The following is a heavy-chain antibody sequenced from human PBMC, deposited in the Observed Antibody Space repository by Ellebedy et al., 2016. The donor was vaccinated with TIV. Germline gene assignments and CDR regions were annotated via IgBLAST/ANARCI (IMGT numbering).Heavy chain of an antibody. CDR3: ARDSVAATFDH. CDR1: GFTFSSYS. V-gene: IGHV3-30*04. J-gene: IGHJ4*02. Sequence: PGGSLRLSCAVSGFTFSSYSMHWVRQAPGKGLEWVAVISDDGSNKYYADSVKGRFTISRDNSKNTLYLQMNSLRAADSGVYYCARDSVAATFDHWGQGTLVTVSS. CDR2: ISDDGSNK. D-gene: IGHD6-25*01.